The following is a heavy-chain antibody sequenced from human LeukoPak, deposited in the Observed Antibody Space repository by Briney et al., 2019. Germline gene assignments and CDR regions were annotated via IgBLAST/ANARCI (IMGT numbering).Heavy chain of an antibody. CDR3: AKGGYSSSWYPFDY. V-gene: IGHV3-23*01. CDR2: ISGSGGST. Sequence: GGSLRLSCAASGFTFSSYAMSWVRQAPGKGLEWISAISGSGGSTYYADSVKGRFTISRDNSKNTLYLQMNSLRAEDTAVYYCAKGGYSSSWYPFDYWGQGTLVTVSS. J-gene: IGHJ4*02. CDR1: GFTFSSYA. D-gene: IGHD6-13*01.